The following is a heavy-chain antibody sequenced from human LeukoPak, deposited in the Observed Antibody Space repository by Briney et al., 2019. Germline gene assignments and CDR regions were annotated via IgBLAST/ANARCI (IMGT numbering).Heavy chain of an antibody. CDR2: IRSKANSNAT. J-gene: IGHJ3*02. CDR3: ATEIGWCGGDCDLVGGTFDI. V-gene: IGHV3-73*01. CDR1: GFTFSGSP. Sequence: GGSLRLSCAASGFTFSGSPIHWVRQASGKGLEWVGRIRSKANSNATAYAASVKGRFTISRDDSQNTAYLQMNSLRAEDTAVYYCATEIGWCGGDCDLVGGTFDIWGQGTMVTVSS. D-gene: IGHD2-21*02.